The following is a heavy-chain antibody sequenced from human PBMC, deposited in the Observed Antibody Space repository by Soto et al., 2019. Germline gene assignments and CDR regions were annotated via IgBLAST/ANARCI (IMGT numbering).Heavy chain of an antibody. CDR1: GFTFSSYD. Sequence: PGGSLRLSCAASGFTFSSYDMHWVRQATGKGLEWVSAIGTAGDTYYPGSVKGRFTISRENAKNSLYLQMNSLRAEDTAVYYCARGLLFSIAARPWSDPGGQGTLVPVSS. CDR3: ARGLLFSIAARPWSDP. CDR2: IGTAGDT. D-gene: IGHD6-6*01. V-gene: IGHV3-13*01. J-gene: IGHJ5*02.